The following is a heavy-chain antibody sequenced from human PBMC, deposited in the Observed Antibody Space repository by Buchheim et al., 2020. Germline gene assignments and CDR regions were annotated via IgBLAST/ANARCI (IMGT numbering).Heavy chain of an antibody. CDR1: GFTFSSYG. D-gene: IGHD5-12*01. Sequence: QVQLVESGGGVVQPGRSLRLSCAASGFTFSSYGMHWVRQAPGKGLEWVAVIWYDGSNKYYADSVKGRFTISRDNSKNTLYLQMNSLRAEDTAVYYCARDLLDIVATITGGYYYYGMDVWGQGTT. V-gene: IGHV3-33*01. J-gene: IGHJ6*02. CDR2: IWYDGSNK. CDR3: ARDLLDIVATITGGYYYYGMDV.